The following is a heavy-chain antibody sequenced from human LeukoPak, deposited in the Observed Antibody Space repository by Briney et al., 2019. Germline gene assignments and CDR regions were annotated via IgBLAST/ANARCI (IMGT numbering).Heavy chain of an antibody. CDR2: ISSSGSTI. CDR1: GFTFSSYA. V-gene: IGHV3-48*03. CDR3: ARDELPHMDV. Sequence: GGSLRLSCAASGFTFSSYAMHWVRQAPGKGLEWVSYISSSGSTIYYADSVKGRFTISRDNAKNSLYLQMNSLRAEDTAVYYCARDELPHMDVWGKGTTVTISS. D-gene: IGHD5-24*01. J-gene: IGHJ6*03.